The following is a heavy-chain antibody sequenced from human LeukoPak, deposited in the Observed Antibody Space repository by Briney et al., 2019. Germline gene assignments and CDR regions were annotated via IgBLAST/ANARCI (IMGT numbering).Heavy chain of an antibody. Sequence: PGGSLRLSCAASGFTFSSYGMHWVRQAPGKGLVWVSRINSGSSTTYADSVKGRFTISRDNAKNTLYLQMNSLRAEDTAVYYCAKDDRWLQFCCWGQGTLVTVSA. V-gene: IGHV3-74*03. CDR3: AKDDRWLQFCC. D-gene: IGHD5-24*01. CDR1: GFTFSSYG. CDR2: INSGSST. J-gene: IGHJ4*02.